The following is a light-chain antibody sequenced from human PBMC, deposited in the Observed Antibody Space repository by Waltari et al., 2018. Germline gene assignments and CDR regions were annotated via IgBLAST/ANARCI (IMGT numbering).Light chain of an antibody. CDR1: QSVGRA. V-gene: IGKV3-20*01. CDR2: DTS. Sequence: SPGERATLSCRASQSVGRALAWYQQKPGQAPRLLIYDTSTRATGIPDRFSGSGSGTDFSLTISRVEPEDFAVYYCQMYVRLPVTFGQGTKVEVK. J-gene: IGKJ1*01. CDR3: QMYVRLPVT.